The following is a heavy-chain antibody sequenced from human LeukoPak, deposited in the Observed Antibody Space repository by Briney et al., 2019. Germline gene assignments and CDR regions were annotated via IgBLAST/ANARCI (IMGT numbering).Heavy chain of an antibody. J-gene: IGHJ6*02. Sequence: PGGSLRLSWAASGFTFDDYAMHWVRQAPGKGLEWVSGISWNSGSIGYADSVKGRFTISRDNAKNSLYLQMNSLRAEDTALYYCAKAAELGHYYYGMDVWGQGTTVTVSS. V-gene: IGHV3-9*01. CDR2: ISWNSGSI. CDR3: AKAAELGHYYYGMDV. D-gene: IGHD6-6*01. CDR1: GFTFDDYA.